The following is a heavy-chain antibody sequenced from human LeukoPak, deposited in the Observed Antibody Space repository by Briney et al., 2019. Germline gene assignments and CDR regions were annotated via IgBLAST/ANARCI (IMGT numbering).Heavy chain of an antibody. CDR3: ATSSPGIAVAGTGLGAFDI. CDR2: ISGSGGST. CDR1: GFTFSSNA. D-gene: IGHD6-19*01. V-gene: IGHV3-23*01. Sequence: AGGSLRLSCAASGFTFSSNAMSWVRRAPGKGLEWISAISGSGGSTYYADSVKGRFTISRDNSKNTLYLQMNSLRAEDTAVYYCATSSPGIAVAGTGLGAFDIWGQGTMGTVSS. J-gene: IGHJ3*02.